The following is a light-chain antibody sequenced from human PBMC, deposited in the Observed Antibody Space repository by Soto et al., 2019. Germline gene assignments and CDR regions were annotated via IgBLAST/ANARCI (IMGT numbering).Light chain of an antibody. CDR3: QPSYSTPYT. CDR2: AAS. J-gene: IGKJ2*01. Sequence: DIQMTQSPSSLSASVGDRVTITCRACQSISSYLNWYQQKPGKAPKLLIYAASSLQSGVPSRFSGSGSGTDFTLTISSLQPEDFATYYCQPSYSTPYTFGQGTKLDIK. V-gene: IGKV1-39*01. CDR1: QSISSY.